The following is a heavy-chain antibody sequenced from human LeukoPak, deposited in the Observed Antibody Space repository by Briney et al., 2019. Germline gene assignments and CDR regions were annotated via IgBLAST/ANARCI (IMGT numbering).Heavy chain of an antibody. J-gene: IGHJ5*02. CDR1: GYTFTSCG. V-gene: IGHV1-18*01. Sequence: GASVKVSCKASGYTFTSCGISWVRQAPGQGLEWMGWISPYNGNANYAQKLQGRVTMTTDTSTSTAYMELRSLRSDDTAVYYCARGAGYYYDSSGFYYRWFDPWGQGTLVTVSS. CDR3: ARGAGYYYDSSGFYYRWFDP. CDR2: ISPYNGNA. D-gene: IGHD3-22*01.